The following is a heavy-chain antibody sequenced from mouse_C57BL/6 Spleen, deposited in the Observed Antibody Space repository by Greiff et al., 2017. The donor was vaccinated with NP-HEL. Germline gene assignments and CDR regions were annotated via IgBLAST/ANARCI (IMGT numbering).Heavy chain of an antibody. CDR2: FHPYNDDT. CDR1: GYTFTTYS. D-gene: IGHD2-5*01. Sequence: VKLQESGAELVKPGASVKMSCKASGYTFTTYSIEWMKQNHGKSLEWIGNFHPYNDDTKYNEKFKGKATLTVEKSSSTVYLELSRLTSDDSAVYYYARSNSNYWYFDVWGTGTSVTVSS. CDR3: ARSNSNYWYFDV. J-gene: IGHJ1*03. V-gene: IGHV1-47*01.